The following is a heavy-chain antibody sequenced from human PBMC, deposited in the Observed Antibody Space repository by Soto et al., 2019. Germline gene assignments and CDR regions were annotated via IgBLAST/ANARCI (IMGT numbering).Heavy chain of an antibody. CDR2: IIPIFGTA. J-gene: IGHJ6*02. CDR3: ARVRLAVTMVRGVISPWYYYYGMDV. CDR1: GGTFSSYA. V-gene: IGHV1-69*13. Sequence: SVKGCCRASGGTFSSYAISWVRQAPGQVLEWMGGIIPIFGTANYTQKFQGRVTITADESTSTAYMELSSLRSEDTAVYYCARVRLAVTMVRGVISPWYYYYGMDVWRQGTTVTVS. D-gene: IGHD3-10*01.